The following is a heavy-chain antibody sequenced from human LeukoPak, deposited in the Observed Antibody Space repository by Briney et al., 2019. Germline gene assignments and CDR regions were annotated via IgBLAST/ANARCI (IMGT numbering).Heavy chain of an antibody. D-gene: IGHD2-2*01. Sequence: SETLSLTCAVYGGSFSGYYWSWIRQPPGKGLEWIGEINHSGSTNYNPSLKSRVTISVDTSKNQFSLKLSSVTAADTAVYYRARGRYVPHAFDIWGQGTMVTVSS. CDR2: INHSGST. CDR3: ARGRYVPHAFDI. V-gene: IGHV4-34*01. J-gene: IGHJ3*02. CDR1: GGSFSGYY.